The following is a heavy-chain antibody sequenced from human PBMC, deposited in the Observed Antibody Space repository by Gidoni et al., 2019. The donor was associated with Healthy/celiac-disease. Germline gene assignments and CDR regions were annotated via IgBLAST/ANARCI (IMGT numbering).Heavy chain of an antibody. CDR3: ARSTEKNYYGSGSPDY. V-gene: IGHV4-39*01. J-gene: IGHJ4*02. D-gene: IGHD3-10*01. CDR1: GGSISRSSYY. CDR2: IYDSGST. Sequence: QLQLQESGPGLVKPSETLSLKGTVSGGSISRSSYYWGWIRQPPGKGLEWIGSIYDSGSTYYNPSLKSRVTISVDTSKNQFSLKLSSVTAADTAVYYCARSTEKNYYGSGSPDYWGQGTLVTVSS.